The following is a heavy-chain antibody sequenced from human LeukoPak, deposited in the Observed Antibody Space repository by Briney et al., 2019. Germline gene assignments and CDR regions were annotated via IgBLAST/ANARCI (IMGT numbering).Heavy chain of an antibody. CDR2: IKSKIDGGTT. Sequence: PGGSLRLSCAASGFTFSDAWMTWVRQAPGKGLEWVGHIKSKIDGGTTDYAAPVKGRFTISGVDSKNTEYLQMNSLKSEDTAVYFCTPGWYWGQGTLVTVSS. D-gene: IGHD6-19*01. CDR3: TPGWY. J-gene: IGHJ4*02. CDR1: GFTFSDAW. V-gene: IGHV3-15*01.